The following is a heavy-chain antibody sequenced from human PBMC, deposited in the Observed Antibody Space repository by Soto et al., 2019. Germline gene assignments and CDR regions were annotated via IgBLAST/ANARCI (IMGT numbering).Heavy chain of an antibody. Sequence: QVQVVQSGAEVKKPGASVKISCKASGYSFTTSAMHWVRKAPGHRIELMAWHYGGNGNTKYSQKFQDRVTITRDTSANIAYMELSSLRSEDSAVYYWAIGKGMEENYYYHGMDVLGQGTPVSVSS. CDR2: HYGGNGNT. J-gene: IGHJ6*02. V-gene: IGHV1-3*01. CDR1: GYSFTTSA. CDR3: AIGKGMEENYYYHGMDV. D-gene: IGHD1-1*01.